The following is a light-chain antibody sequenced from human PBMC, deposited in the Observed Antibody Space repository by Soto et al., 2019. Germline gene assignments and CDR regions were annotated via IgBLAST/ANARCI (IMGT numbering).Light chain of an antibody. CDR2: DVT. Sequence: QSALTQPASVSGSPGQSISISCTGTSSDVGTFNLVSWYQHHPGKAPKLMIYDVTKRPSGVSNRFSGSKSGNTASLTISGLQAEDEADYYCCSYAGGGTLLFGGGTKVTVL. V-gene: IGLV2-23*01. J-gene: IGLJ2*01. CDR3: CSYAGGGTLL. CDR1: SSDVGTFNL.